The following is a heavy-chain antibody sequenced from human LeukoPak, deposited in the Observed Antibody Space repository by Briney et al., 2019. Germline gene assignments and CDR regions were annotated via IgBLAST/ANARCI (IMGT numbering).Heavy chain of an antibody. CDR1: GFTFNNFA. CDR2: ISGSGGST. CDR3: ARIAVAGN. J-gene: IGHJ4*02. D-gene: IGHD6-13*01. Sequence: GGSLRLSCAASGFTFNNFAMSWVRQAPGKGLEWVSAISGSGGSTYYADSVKGRFTISRDNAKNTLYLQMNSLRAEDTAVYYCARIAVAGNWGQGTLVTVSS. V-gene: IGHV3-23*01.